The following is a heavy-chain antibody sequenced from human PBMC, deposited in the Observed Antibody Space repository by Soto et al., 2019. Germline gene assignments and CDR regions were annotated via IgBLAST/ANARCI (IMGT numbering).Heavy chain of an antibody. CDR2: IYYSGST. CDR1: GGSISSYY. D-gene: IGHD3-9*01. J-gene: IGHJ4*02. Sequence: SETLSLTCTVSGGSISSYYWSWIRQPPGKGLEWIGYIYYSGSTNYNPSLKSRVTISVDTSKNQFSLKLSSVTAADTAVYYCARGHDILTGYYKGYFDYWGQGTLVTVSS. V-gene: IGHV4-59*01. CDR3: ARGHDILTGYYKGYFDY.